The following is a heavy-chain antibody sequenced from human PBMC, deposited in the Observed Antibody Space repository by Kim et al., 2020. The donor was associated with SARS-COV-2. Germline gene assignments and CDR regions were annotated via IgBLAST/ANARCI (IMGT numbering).Heavy chain of an antibody. CDR2: IYSGGST. D-gene: IGHD5-12*01. CDR3: ARDRGYSGYDFRD. CDR1: GFTVSSNY. V-gene: IGHV3-53*01. Sequence: GGSLRLSCAASGFTVSSNYMSWVRQAPGKGLEWVSVIYSGGSTYYADSVKGRFTISRDNSKNTLYLQMNSLRAEDTAVYYCARDRGYSGYDFRDWGQGTLVTVSS. J-gene: IGHJ4*02.